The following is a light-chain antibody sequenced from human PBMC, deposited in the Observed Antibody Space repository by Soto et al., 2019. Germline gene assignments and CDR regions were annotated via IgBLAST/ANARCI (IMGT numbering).Light chain of an antibody. Sequence: EIVLTQSPVTLSLSPGEIATLSCSASQSVSSYYLAWYQQKPGQAPRLLIYAASSRATGIPDRFSGGGSGTDFTLTISRLEPEDFAVYYCQKCGSSPWTFGQGTKVDIK. CDR3: QKCGSSPWT. V-gene: IGKV3-20*01. CDR2: AAS. J-gene: IGKJ1*01. CDR1: QSVSSYY.